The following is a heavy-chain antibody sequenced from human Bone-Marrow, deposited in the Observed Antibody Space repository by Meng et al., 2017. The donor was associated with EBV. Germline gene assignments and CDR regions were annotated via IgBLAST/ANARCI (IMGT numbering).Heavy chain of an antibody. V-gene: IGHV1-46*01. CDR1: GYTFTSYY. CDR3: ARGQGVIAAAGIGDWFDP. Sequence: QGQLVQSGAEVKKPGASVKVSCKASGYTFTSYYMHWGRQAPGQGLEWMGIINPSGGSTSYAQKFQGRVTMTRDTSTSTVYMELSSLRSEDTAVYYCARGQGVIAAAGIGDWFDPWGQGTLVTVSS. CDR2: INPSGGST. D-gene: IGHD6-13*01. J-gene: IGHJ5*02.